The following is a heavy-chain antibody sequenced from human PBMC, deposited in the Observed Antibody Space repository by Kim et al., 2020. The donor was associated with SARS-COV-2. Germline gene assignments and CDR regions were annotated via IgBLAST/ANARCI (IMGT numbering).Heavy chain of an antibody. V-gene: IGHV4-31*02. J-gene: IGHJ4*02. CDR2: T. Sequence: TYYNPSLKSRVTISVDTSKIPFSLKLRSVTAADTAVYYCARDGGYSTLDYWGQGTLVTVSS. D-gene: IGHD5-12*01. CDR3: ARDGGYSTLDY.